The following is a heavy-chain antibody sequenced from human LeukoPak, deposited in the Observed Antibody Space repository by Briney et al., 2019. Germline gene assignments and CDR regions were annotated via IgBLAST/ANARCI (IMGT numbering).Heavy chain of an antibody. CDR3: ARGGSSWPGSWFDP. CDR2: IFYSGNT. CDR1: SGSVSNSHYY. J-gene: IGHJ5*02. D-gene: IGHD6-13*01. V-gene: IGHV4-39*07. Sequence: PSETLSLTFTVSSGSVSNSHYYWAWVRQPPGKGLEWLGSIFYSGNTHYNPSLKSPVTISIDTSKNQFSLKLSSVTAADTAVYYCARGGSSWPGSWFDPWGQGTLVTVSS.